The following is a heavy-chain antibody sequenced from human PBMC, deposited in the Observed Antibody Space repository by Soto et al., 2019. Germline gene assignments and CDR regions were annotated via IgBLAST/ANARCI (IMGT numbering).Heavy chain of an antibody. CDR2: VKSKTDGGTT. CDR1: GFSFSDTW. J-gene: IGHJ4*02. D-gene: IGHD3-9*01. V-gene: IGHV3-15*02. CDR3: TTGSYYETLTDSYRRFDY. Sequence: EVQLVESGGALVKPGGSLRVSCADSGFSFSDTWMNWVRQAPGKGLEWVGRVKSKTDGGTTDYAARVKGRFCISRDDSENPGYLLITSLKREDTAVYYCTTGSYYETLTDSYRRFDYWGQGTRVTVSS.